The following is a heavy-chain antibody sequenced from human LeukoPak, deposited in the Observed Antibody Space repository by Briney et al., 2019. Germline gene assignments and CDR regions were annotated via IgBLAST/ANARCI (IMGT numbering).Heavy chain of an antibody. V-gene: IGHV1-8*03. CDR2: INPNSGNT. CDR1: GYTFASYD. J-gene: IGHJ4*02. Sequence: GASVKVSCKASGYTFASYDINWVRQATAQGLEWMGWINPNSGNTGYAQKFQGRVTITRNTSISTAYMELSSLRSEDTAVYYCARGTYYDFWSDWGQGTLVTVSS. CDR3: ARGTYYDFWSD. D-gene: IGHD3-3*01.